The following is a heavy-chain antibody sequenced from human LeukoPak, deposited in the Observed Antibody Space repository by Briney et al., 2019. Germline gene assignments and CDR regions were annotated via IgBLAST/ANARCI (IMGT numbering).Heavy chain of an antibody. CDR1: GGSFSGYY. D-gene: IGHD1-26*01. CDR3: ARGDPSVGLNY. Sequence: SETLSLTCAVYGGSFSGYYWNWIRQPPGKGLEWIGEIKHSGSTKYSPSLKSRVTISVDTSKNQSSLKLNSVTAADTAVYYCARGDPSVGLNYWGQGTLVTVSS. V-gene: IGHV4-34*01. CDR2: IKHSGST. J-gene: IGHJ4*02.